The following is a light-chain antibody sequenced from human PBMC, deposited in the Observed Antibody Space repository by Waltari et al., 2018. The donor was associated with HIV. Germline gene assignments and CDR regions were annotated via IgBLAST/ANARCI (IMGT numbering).Light chain of an antibody. CDR1: SSDVGRYNL. Sequence: QSALTQPASVSGSPGQSITLSCTGTSSDVGRYNLVSWYQQHPGKAPKVMIYEGSKRPSGVSNRFSGSKSGNTASLTISGLQAEDEADYYCCSYTGSSTRRPYVFGTGTKVTVL. V-gene: IGLV2-23*01. CDR2: EGS. J-gene: IGLJ1*01. CDR3: CSYTGSSTRRPYV.